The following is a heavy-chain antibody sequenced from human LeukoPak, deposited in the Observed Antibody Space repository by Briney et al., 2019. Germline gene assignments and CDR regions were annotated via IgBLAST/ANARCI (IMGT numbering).Heavy chain of an antibody. CDR3: ARGTPEVLPFDY. D-gene: IGHD2-2*01. Sequence: GGSLRLSCAASGFTVSSNYMSWVRQAPGKGLEWVSVIYSGGSTYYADSVKGRFTISRDNSKNTLYLQMNSLRAEDTAVYYCARGTPEVLPFDYWGQGTLVTVSS. J-gene: IGHJ4*02. V-gene: IGHV3-53*01. CDR1: GFTVSSNY. CDR2: IYSGGST.